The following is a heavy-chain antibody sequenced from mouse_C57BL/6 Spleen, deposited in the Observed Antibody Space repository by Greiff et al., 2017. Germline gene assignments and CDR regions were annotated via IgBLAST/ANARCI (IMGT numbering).Heavy chain of an antibody. D-gene: IGHD1-1*01. Sequence: QVQLQQSGAELVRPGASVTLSCKASGYTFTDYEMHWVKQTPVHGLEWIGAIDPETGGTAYNQKFKGKAILTADKSSSTAYMELRSLTSEDSAVYCCGNYGRPHWYFDVWGTGTTVTVSS. J-gene: IGHJ1*03. CDR2: IDPETGGT. CDR3: GNYGRPHWYFDV. CDR1: GYTFTDYE. V-gene: IGHV1-15*01.